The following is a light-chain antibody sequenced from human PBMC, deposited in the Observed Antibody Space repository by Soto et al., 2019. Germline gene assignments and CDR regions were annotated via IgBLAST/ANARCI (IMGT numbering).Light chain of an antibody. Sequence: EIVLTQSPATLSLSPGERATLSCRASQSVSINLAWYQQKPGQAPRLLMYGVSSRATGIPDRFTGGGSGTDFTLTIRRLEPEDFAVYYCQQYTADSPITFGQGTRLEIK. J-gene: IGKJ5*01. CDR3: QQYTADSPIT. CDR2: GVS. V-gene: IGKV3-20*01. CDR1: QSVSIN.